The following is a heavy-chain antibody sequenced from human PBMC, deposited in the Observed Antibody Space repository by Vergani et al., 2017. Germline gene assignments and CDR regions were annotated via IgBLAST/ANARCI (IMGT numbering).Heavy chain of an antibody. CDR2: ISYDGSNK. CDR1: GFTFSSYA. Sequence: QVQLVESGGGVVQPGRSLRLSCAASGFTFSSYAMHWVRQAPGKGLEWVAVISYDGSNKYYADSVKGRFTISRDNSKNTLYLQMNSLRAEDTAVYYCARGYGQCGGDCYPYEYFQHWGQGTLVTVSS. J-gene: IGHJ1*01. CDR3: ARGYGQCGGDCYPYEYFQH. V-gene: IGHV3-30-3*01. D-gene: IGHD2-21*02.